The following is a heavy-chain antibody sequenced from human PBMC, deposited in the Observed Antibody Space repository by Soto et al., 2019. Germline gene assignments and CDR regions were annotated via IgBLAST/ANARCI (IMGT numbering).Heavy chain of an antibody. CDR1: GGTFSSYA. J-gene: IGHJ6*02. V-gene: IGHV1-69*13. D-gene: IGHD2-2*01. Sequence: SVKVSCKASGGTFSSYAISWVRQAPGQGLEWMGGIIPIFGTANYAQKFQGRVTITADESTSTAYMELSSLRSEDTAVYYCARERRWDIVVVLVDYYYYYGMDVWGQGTTGTVSS. CDR3: ARERRWDIVVVLVDYYYYYGMDV. CDR2: IIPIFGTA.